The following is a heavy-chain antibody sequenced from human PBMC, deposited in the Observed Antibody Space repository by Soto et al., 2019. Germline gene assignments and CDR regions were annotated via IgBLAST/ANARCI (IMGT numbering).Heavy chain of an antibody. D-gene: IGHD2-8*02. CDR1: GFTFSSYS. V-gene: IGHV3-48*01. CDR3: ARFGYGGVRKPGIDY. Sequence: GGSLRLSCAASGFTFSSYSMNWVRQAPGKGLEWVSYISSTSSIVYYADSVKGRFTISRDNAKNSLYLQMNSLRAEDTAVYFCARFGYGGVRKPGIDYWGQGTLVTVSS. CDR2: ISSTSSIV. J-gene: IGHJ4*02.